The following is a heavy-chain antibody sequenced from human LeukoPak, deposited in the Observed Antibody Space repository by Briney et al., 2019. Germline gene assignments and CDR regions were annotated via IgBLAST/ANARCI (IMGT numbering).Heavy chain of an antibody. CDR3: AREPRGLGIGAAGTIDY. V-gene: IGHV1-18*01. CDR1: GYTFTSHG. CDR2: ISAYNGNT. J-gene: IGHJ4*02. Sequence: VASVKVSCKASGYTFTSHGISWVRQAPGQGLEWMGWISAYNGNTNYAQKLQGRVTMTTDTSTSTAYMELRSLRSDDTAVYYCAREPRGLGIGAAGTIDYWGQGTLVTVSS. D-gene: IGHD6-13*01.